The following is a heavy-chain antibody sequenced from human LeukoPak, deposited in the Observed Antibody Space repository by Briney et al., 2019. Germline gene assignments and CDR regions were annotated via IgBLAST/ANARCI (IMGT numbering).Heavy chain of an antibody. V-gene: IGHV4-34*01. Sequence: SETLSLTCVAYGGSFSGYYLSWIRQPPGKGLEWIGEINHSGSTNYNPSLKSRVTISVDTSKNQFSLKLSSVTAADMAVYCCARGDLYYYYMDVWGKGTTVTVSS. CDR1: GGSFSGYY. CDR2: INHSGST. CDR3: ARGDLYYYYMDV. J-gene: IGHJ6*03.